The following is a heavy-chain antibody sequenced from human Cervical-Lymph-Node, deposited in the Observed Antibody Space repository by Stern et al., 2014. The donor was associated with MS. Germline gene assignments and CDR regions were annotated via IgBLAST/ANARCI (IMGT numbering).Heavy chain of an antibody. CDR1: GGSISSGSYY. CDR2: IYTSGST. V-gene: IGHV4-61*02. D-gene: IGHD6-19*01. Sequence: QLQLQESGPGLVKPSQTLSLTCTVSGGSISSGSYYWSWIRQPAGKGLEWIGRIYTSGSTNYNPSLKSRVTISVDTSKNQFPLKLSSVTAADTAVYYCARAAGYSSGWSPWGQGTLVTVSS. CDR3: ARAAGYSSGWSP. J-gene: IGHJ5*02.